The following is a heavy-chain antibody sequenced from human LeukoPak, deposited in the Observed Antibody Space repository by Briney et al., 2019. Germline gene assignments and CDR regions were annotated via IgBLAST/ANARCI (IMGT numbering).Heavy chain of an antibody. CDR1: GGSISSYY. Sequence: SETLSLTCTVSGGSISSYYWSWIRQPAGKGLEWIGRIHTSGSTYYNPSLKSRVTISVDTSKNQFSLKLSSVTAADTAVYYCARDSIAAYYYYGMDVWGQGTTVTVSS. J-gene: IGHJ6*02. V-gene: IGHV4-4*07. CDR2: IHTSGST. D-gene: IGHD6-6*01. CDR3: ARDSIAAYYYYGMDV.